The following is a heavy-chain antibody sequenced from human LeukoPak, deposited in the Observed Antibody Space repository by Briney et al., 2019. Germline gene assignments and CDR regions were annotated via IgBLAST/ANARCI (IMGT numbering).Heavy chain of an antibody. Sequence: SVKVSCKASGGTFSSYAISWVRQAPGQGLEWMGGIIPIFGTANYAQKFQGRVTITADESTSTAYMEMSSLRSEDTAVYYCARDELGLGYCSGGSCYGMDVWGKGTTVTVSS. CDR1: GGTFSSYA. D-gene: IGHD2-15*01. J-gene: IGHJ6*04. CDR3: ARDELGLGYCSGGSCYGMDV. V-gene: IGHV1-69*13. CDR2: IIPIFGTA.